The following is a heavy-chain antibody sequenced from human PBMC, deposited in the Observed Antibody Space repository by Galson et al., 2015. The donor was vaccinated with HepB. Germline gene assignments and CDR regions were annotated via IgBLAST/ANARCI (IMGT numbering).Heavy chain of an antibody. CDR3: ARSLLYGMDV. Sequence: ETLSLTCAVYGGSFSGYYWSWIRQPPGKGLEWIGEINHSGSTNYNPSLKSRVTISVDTSKNQFSLKLSSVTAADTAVYYCARSLLYGMDVWGQGTTVTVSS. J-gene: IGHJ6*02. CDR2: INHSGST. V-gene: IGHV4-34*01. CDR1: GGSFSGYY.